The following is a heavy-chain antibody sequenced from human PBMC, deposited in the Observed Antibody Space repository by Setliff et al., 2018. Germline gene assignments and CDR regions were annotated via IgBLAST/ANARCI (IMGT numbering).Heavy chain of an antibody. CDR2: INTNTGNP. CDR3: ARGVYEYSYGYRGHYYYYMDV. D-gene: IGHD3-16*01. J-gene: IGHJ6*03. Sequence: ASVKVSCKASGYTFTGYAINWVRQAPGQGLEYLGWINTNTGNPTYVQGFTGRFVFPLDTSVSTAYLQISSLKAEDTAVYYCARGVYEYSYGYRGHYYYYMDVWGKGATVTVSS. V-gene: IGHV7-4-1*02. CDR1: GYTFTGYA.